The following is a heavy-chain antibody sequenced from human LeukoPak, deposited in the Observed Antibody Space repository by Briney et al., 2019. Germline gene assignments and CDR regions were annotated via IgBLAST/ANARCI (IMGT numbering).Heavy chain of an antibody. V-gene: IGHV3-23*01. CDR3: ARDYCSSPTCYMFHGTPRLED. D-gene: IGHD2-2*01. J-gene: IGHJ4*02. CDR1: GFTFSIYA. CDR2: ISDQT. Sequence: GGSLRLSCAVSGFTFSIYAMAWVRQAPGKGLEWVSGISDQTYYADSVRGRFTISRDNSKNTLDLQMHSLGAEDTAVYYCARDYCSSPTCYMFHGTPRLEDWGQGTLVTVSS.